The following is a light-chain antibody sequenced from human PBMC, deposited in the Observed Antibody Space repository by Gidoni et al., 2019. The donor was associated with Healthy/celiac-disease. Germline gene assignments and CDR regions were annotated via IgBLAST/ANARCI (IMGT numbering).Light chain of an antibody. V-gene: IGLV2-8*01. CDR3: SSYAGSNNLV. Sequence: QSALPPPPPSPGSPGQSVTITCTGTSSDVGIYNYVPWYQQHPVKAPKLMIYEVSKRPSGVPDRLSGSKSGNTASLTVSGLQAEDEADDYCSSYAGSNNLVFGGGTKLTVL. CDR1: SSDVGIYNY. J-gene: IGLJ2*01. CDR2: EVS.